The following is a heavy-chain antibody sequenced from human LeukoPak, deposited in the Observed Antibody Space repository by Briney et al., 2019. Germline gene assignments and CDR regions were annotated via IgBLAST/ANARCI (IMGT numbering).Heavy chain of an antibody. J-gene: IGHJ4*02. D-gene: IGHD3-10*01. CDR1: GFTFDDYA. V-gene: IGHV3-9*01. CDR2: ISWNSGSI. CDR3: AKGEGYYGSGSPEGDQDY. Sequence: GGSLRLSCAASGFTFDDYAMHWVRQAPGKGLEWVSGISWNSGSIGYAGSVKGRFTISRDNAKNSLYLQMNSLRAEDTALYYCAKGEGYYGSGSPEGDQDYWGQGTLVTVSS.